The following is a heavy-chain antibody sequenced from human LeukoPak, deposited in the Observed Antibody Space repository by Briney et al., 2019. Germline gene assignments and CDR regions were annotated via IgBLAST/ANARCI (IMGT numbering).Heavy chain of an antibody. CDR1: GYNFISYY. CDR3: AREDVVLVDAVRYYYYGMDV. CDR2: INPSGGST. J-gene: IGHJ6*02. Sequence: ASVKVSCKASGYNFISYYMHWVRQAPGQGLEWMGIINPSGGSTSYARKFQDRVTMTRDTSTSTVYMELSSLKSEDTAVYYCAREDVVLVDAVRYYYYGMDVWGQGTTVTVSS. V-gene: IGHV1-46*01. D-gene: IGHD2-8*01.